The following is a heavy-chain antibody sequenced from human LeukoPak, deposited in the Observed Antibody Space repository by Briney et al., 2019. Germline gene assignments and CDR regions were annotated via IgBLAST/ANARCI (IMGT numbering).Heavy chain of an antibody. J-gene: IGHJ6*02. V-gene: IGHV3-21*01. CDR1: GFTFSSYS. D-gene: IGHD3-10*01. CDR3: ASQGGYGSGTLQVYYGMDV. CDR2: ISSSSSYI. Sequence: GSLRLSCAASGFTFSSYSMNWVRQAPGQGLECVSSISSSSSYIYYADSVKGRFTISRDNAKNSLYLQMNSLRAEDTAGYYCASQGGYGSGTLQVYYGMDVWGQGTTVTVSS.